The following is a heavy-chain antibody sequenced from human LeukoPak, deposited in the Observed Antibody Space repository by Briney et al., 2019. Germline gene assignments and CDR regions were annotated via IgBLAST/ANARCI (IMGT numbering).Heavy chain of an antibody. V-gene: IGHV3-23*01. Sequence: GGSLRLSCAASGFTFSKFAMIWVRQAPGKGLEWVSGISDSGGSTYYADSVKGRFTISRDNSKNTVLLQVNSLRAEDTAVYYCTRGSDTIFGVARDGFDSWGQGTLVTVSS. CDR3: TRGSDTIFGVARDGFDS. J-gene: IGHJ4*02. CDR1: GFTFSKFA. CDR2: ISDSGGST. D-gene: IGHD3-3*01.